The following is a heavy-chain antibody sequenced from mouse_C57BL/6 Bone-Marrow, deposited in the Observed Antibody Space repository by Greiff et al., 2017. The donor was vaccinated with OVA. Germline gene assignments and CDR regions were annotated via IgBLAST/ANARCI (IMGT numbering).Heavy chain of an antibody. V-gene: IGHV1-82*01. Sequence: QVQLQQSGPELVKPGASVKISCKASGYAFSSSWMNWVKQRPGKGLEWIGRIYPGDGDPNYNGKFKGKATLTADKSSSTAYMQLSSLSSEDSAVYFCERVYFFPFWYIDVWGKGTTVTVAS. CDR2: IYPGDGDP. D-gene: IGHD1-1*01. CDR3: ERVYFFPFWYIDV. J-gene: IGHJ1*03. CDR1: GYAFSSSW.